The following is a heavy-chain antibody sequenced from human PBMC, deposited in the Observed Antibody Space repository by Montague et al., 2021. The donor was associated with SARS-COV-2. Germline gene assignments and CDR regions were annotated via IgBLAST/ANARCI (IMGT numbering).Heavy chain of an antibody. CDR2: IYYSGST. CDR3: ARDIRIPMLIVIQGYGMDV. V-gene: IGHV4-39*07. Sequence: SETLSLTCTVSGGSISSSSSYWGWIRQPPGMGLEWIGSIYYSGSTYYNPSPKSRITISVDTSKNQFSLRLTSVTAADTAVYHCARDIRIPMLIVIQGYGMDVWGQGTTVTVSS. J-gene: IGHJ6*02. CDR1: GGSISSSSSY. D-gene: IGHD3-22*01.